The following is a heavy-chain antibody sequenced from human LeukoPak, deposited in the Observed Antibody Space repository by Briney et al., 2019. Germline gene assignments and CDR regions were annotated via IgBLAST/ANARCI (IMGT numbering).Heavy chain of an antibody. D-gene: IGHD2-2*02. CDR1: GYTFTGYY. CDR2: INPNSGGT. J-gene: IGHJ6*03. Sequence: ASVKVSCKASGYTFTGYYMHWVRQAPGQGLEWMGWINPNSGGTNYAQKFQGRVTMTRDTSISTAYMELSRLRSDDTAVYYCARSPGYCSSTSCYTGLNYYMDVWGKGTTVTVSS. V-gene: IGHV1-2*02. CDR3: ARSPGYCSSTSCYTGLNYYMDV.